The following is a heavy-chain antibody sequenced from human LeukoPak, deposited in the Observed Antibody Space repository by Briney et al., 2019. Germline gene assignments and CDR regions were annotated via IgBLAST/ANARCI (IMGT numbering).Heavy chain of an antibody. V-gene: IGHV3-21*01. Sequence: GGSLRLSCAAPGFTFSTFAMIWVRQPPGKGLEWVSSIFPSGGEIHYADSVKGRFTISRDNAKNSLYLQMNSLRAEDTAVYYCARDLQWELLGVEDFDYWGQGTLVTVSS. J-gene: IGHJ4*02. CDR3: ARDLQWELLGVEDFDY. CDR2: IFPSGGEI. CDR1: GFTFSTFA. D-gene: IGHD1-26*01.